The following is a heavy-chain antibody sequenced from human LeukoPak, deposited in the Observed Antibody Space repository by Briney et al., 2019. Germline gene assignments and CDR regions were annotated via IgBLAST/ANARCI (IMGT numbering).Heavy chain of an antibody. Sequence: ASVKVSCKASGYTFTSYGLSWVRQAPGQGFEWVGWISAYNGNTNYAQMLQGRGTMTTDTSTRTVYMELRSLRSDDTAVYYCARAIGFWGGYNPYERYDAFDIWGQGTMVTVSS. CDR3: ARAIGFWGGYNPYERYDAFDI. CDR2: ISAYNGNT. D-gene: IGHD3-3*01. CDR1: GYTFTSYG. V-gene: IGHV1-18*01. J-gene: IGHJ3*02.